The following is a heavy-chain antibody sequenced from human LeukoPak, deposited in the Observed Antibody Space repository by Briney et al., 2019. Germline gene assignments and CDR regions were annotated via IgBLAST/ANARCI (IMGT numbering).Heavy chain of an antibody. CDR1: GFTFDRFT. D-gene: IGHD2-21*02. CDR2: INRRGHT. CDR3: AKEVDCPSDCLFFHS. V-gene: IGHV3-43*01. J-gene: IGHJ4*02. Sequence: QPGGSLRLSCAASGFTFDRFTIHWVRQTPGKGLEWVSLINRRGHTFYADSVKGRFTISRDSSRNSVFLQMNSLRPEDTALYHCAKEVDCPSDCLFFHSWGQGTLVTVSS.